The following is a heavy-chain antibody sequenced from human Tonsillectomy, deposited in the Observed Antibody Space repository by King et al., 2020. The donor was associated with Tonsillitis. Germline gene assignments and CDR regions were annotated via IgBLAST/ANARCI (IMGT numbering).Heavy chain of an antibody. CDR2: ITSDASRT. D-gene: IGHD3-10*01. CDR3: VRDSVASGSFDS. Sequence: VQLVESGGDLVQPGGSLRLSCAASGFTFSTYWMHWVRQAPGKGLVWVSHITSDASRTTYADSVKGRFTISSDNAKNTLYLQMNSLRAEDTAVYYCVRDSVASGSFDSWGQGTMVTVSS. J-gene: IGHJ4*02. CDR1: GFTFSTYW. V-gene: IGHV3-74*01.